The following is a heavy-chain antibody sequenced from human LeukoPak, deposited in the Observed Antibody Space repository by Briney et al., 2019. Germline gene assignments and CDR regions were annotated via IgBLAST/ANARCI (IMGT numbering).Heavy chain of an antibody. CDR2: IVVGSGNT. CDR1: GFTFTSSA. CDR3: AAAPVWAAPSFDY. J-gene: IGHJ4*02. Sequence: SVKVSCKASGFTFTSSAMQWVRQARGQRLEWIGWIVVGSGNTNYAQKFQERVTIIRDMSTSTAYMELSSLRSEDTAVYYCAAAPVWAAPSFDYWGQGTLVTVSS. V-gene: IGHV1-58*02. D-gene: IGHD1-14*01.